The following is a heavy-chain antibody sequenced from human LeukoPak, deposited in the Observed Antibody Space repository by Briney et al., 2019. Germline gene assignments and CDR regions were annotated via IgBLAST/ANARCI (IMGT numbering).Heavy chain of an antibody. V-gene: IGHV3-30*02. CDR2: IRYDGSNK. D-gene: IGHD5-12*01. CDR1: GFTFSSYG. CDR3: AKGGGYEAQYYYYYLDV. J-gene: IGHJ6*03. Sequence: PGRSLRLSCAASGFTFSSYGMHWVRQAPGKGLEWVAFIRYDGSNKYYADSVKGRFTISRDNSKNTLYLQMKSLRAEDTAVYYCAKGGGYEAQYYYYYLDVWGKGTTVTIS.